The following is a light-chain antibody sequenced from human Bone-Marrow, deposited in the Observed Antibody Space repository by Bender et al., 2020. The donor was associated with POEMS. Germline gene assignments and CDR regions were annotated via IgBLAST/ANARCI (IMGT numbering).Light chain of an antibody. CDR2: DVT. V-gene: IGLV2-14*03. Sequence: QSALTQPRSVSGSPGQSITITCIGTSSDVGRYKYVSWYQCHPGKAPKLILYDVTNRPSGVSDRFSGSKSGNTASLTVSGLQTEDEADYYCASYTSSNSYVFGTGTKVTVL. CDR3: ASYTSSNSYV. J-gene: IGLJ1*01. CDR1: SSDVGRYKY.